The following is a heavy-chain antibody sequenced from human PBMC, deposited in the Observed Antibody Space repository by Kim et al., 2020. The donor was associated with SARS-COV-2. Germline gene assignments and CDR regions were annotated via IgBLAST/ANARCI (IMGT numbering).Heavy chain of an antibody. CDR3: ARVSGSYTEFDY. J-gene: IGHJ4*02. V-gene: IGHV1-46*01. CDR1: GYTFTSYY. Sequence: ASVKVSCKASGYTFTSYYMHWVRQAPGQGLEWMGIINPSGGSTNYAQKFQGRVTMTRDTSTSTVYMELSSLRSEDTAVYYCARVSGSYTEFDYWGQGTLVTVYS. CDR2: INPSGGST. D-gene: IGHD1-26*01.